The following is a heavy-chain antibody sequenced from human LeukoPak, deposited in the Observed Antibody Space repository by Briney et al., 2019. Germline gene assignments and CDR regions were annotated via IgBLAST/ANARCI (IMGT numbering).Heavy chain of an antibody. Sequence: GGSLRLSCAASGFTFSSYAMHWVRQAPGKGLEWVAVISYDRSNKYYADSVKGRFTISRDNSKNTLYLQMNSLRAEDTAVYYCARSRAIAAAGNHYYYYGMDVWGQGTTVTVSS. CDR3: ARSRAIAAAGNHYYYYGMDV. D-gene: IGHD6-13*01. CDR1: GFTFSSYA. CDR2: ISYDRSNK. J-gene: IGHJ6*02. V-gene: IGHV3-30*04.